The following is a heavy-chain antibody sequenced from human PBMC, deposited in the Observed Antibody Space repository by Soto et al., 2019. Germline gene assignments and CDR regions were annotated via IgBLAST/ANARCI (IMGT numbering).Heavy chain of an antibody. J-gene: IGHJ5*02. V-gene: IGHV3-7*05. CDR1: GFTFSSYW. CDR3: ARDHAYSGSPRVNWFDP. D-gene: IGHD1-26*01. Sequence: GGSLRLSCAASGFTFSSYWMSWVRQAPGKGLEWVANIKQDGSEKYYVDSVKGRFTISRDNAKNSLYLQMNSLRAEDTAVYYCARDHAYSGSPRVNWFDPWGQGTLVTVSS. CDR2: IKQDGSEK.